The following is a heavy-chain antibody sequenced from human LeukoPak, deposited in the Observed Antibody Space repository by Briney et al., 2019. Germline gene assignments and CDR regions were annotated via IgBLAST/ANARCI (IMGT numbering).Heavy chain of an antibody. CDR1: GFTFWNYW. CDR2: LNTDGSLA. J-gene: IGHJ4*02. Sequence: GGSLRLSCAASGFTFWNYWMKWVRQAPGKGLVWVSRLNTDGSLATYADSVKGQFTISRDNAKNTLYLQMNSLRVDDTAAYYCARELDAAQTVDYWGQGTLVTVSS. D-gene: IGHD1-14*01. V-gene: IGHV3-74*01. CDR3: ARELDAAQTVDY.